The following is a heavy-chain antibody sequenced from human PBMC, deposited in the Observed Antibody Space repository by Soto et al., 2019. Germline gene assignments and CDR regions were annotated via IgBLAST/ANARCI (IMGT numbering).Heavy chain of an antibody. Sequence: SETLSLTCTVSGVSISSYYWSWIRQPPGKGLEWIGYIYYSGSTNYNPSLKSRVTISVDTSKNQFSLRLSSVTAADTAMYYCARRYGDCFDYWGQGTLVTVSS. J-gene: IGHJ4*02. CDR3: ARRYGDCFDY. CDR1: GVSISSYY. D-gene: IGHD4-17*01. V-gene: IGHV4-59*08. CDR2: IYYSGST.